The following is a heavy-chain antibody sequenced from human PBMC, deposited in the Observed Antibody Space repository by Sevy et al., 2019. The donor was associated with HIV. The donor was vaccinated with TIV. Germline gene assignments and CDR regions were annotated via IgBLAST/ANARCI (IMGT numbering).Heavy chain of an antibody. CDR3: AKGDRTFYGLDV. D-gene: IGHD2-15*01. CDR1: GFTFSTYA. J-gene: IGHJ6*02. Sequence: GGSLRLSCAASGFTFSTYAMSWVRQAPGKGLEWVSAISGSAGSTYYADLVKGRFTISRDKSKKTLYLQMNSLRAEDTAVYYCAKGDRTFYGLDVWGQGTTVTVSS. V-gene: IGHV3-23*01. CDR2: ISGSAGST.